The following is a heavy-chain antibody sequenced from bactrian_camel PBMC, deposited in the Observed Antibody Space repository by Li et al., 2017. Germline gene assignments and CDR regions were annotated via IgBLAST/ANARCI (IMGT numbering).Heavy chain of an antibody. D-gene: IGHD4*01. V-gene: IGHV3-2*01. CDR3: AADRAIYYRDYGPYRPGLGN. CDR2: IYSDGSKP. J-gene: IGHJ6*01. CDR1: GLTYSRNC. Sequence: HVQLVESGGGSVQTGGSLRLSCAASGLTYSRNCMGWFRQAPGKGLEWVSSIYSDGSKPYYADSVKGRFTISRDNAKNTVYLQMNSLKPEDTAVYYCAADRAIYYRDYGPYRPGLGNWGQGTQVTVS.